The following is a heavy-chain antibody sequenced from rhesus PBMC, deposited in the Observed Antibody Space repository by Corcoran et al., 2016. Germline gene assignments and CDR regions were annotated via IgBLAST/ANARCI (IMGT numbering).Heavy chain of an antibody. CDR1: GYSFTNYY. CDR2: ISPYNGNK. J-gene: IGHJ4*01. V-gene: IGHV1-180*01. CDR3: TRAPAAGCFDY. Sequence: QVQLVQSGAEIKQPGAAVKLSCKASGYSFTNYYIHRVRQAHGQGLEWIELISPYNGNKVYAPNFQGRVTITPDTSTTTGYRELSSLRSEDTAVYYCTRAPAAGCFDYWGQGVPVTVSS. D-gene: IGHD6-25*01.